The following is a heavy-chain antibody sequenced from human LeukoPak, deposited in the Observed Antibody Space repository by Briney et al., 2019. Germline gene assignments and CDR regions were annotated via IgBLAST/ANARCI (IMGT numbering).Heavy chain of an antibody. Sequence: GGSLRLSCAASGFTFSSYSMNWVRQAPGKGLEWVSHITASGTAMFYADSVKGRFTISRDNSKNTLYLQMNSLRAEDTAVYYCAKDLGYVCSGGSCYQADYWGQGTLVTVSS. D-gene: IGHD2-15*01. J-gene: IGHJ4*02. CDR1: GFTFSSYS. CDR3: AKDLGYVCSGGSCYQADY. V-gene: IGHV3-48*01. CDR2: ITASGTAM.